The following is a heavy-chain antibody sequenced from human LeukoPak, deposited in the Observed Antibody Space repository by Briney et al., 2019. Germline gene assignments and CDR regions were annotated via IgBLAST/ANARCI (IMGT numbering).Heavy chain of an antibody. D-gene: IGHD2-2*02. CDR1: GFTFSSYG. CDR2: IRYDGSNK. J-gene: IGHJ3*02. Sequence: HSGGSLRLSCAASGFTFSSYGMHWVRQAPGKGLEWVAFIRYDGSNKYYADSVKGRFTISRDNSKNTLYLQMNSLRAEDTAVYYCAKDMRLVGYCSSTSCYTEAFDIWGQGTMVTVSS. CDR3: AKDMRLVGYCSSTSCYTEAFDI. V-gene: IGHV3-30*02.